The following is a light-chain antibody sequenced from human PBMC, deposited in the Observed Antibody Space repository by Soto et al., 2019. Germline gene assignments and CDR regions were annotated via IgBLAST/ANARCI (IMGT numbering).Light chain of an antibody. V-gene: IGKV1-12*01. CDR2: AAS. CDR3: QHANSFPLT. Sequence: DLPMTQSPSSVSASVGDRVTITCRASQGISSWLVWYQQKPGRAPKLLIYAASRLQSGVPLRFSGSGSGTDFTLTISSLQPEDRATYYCQHANSFPLTFGGGTKVEIK. CDR1: QGISSW. J-gene: IGKJ4*01.